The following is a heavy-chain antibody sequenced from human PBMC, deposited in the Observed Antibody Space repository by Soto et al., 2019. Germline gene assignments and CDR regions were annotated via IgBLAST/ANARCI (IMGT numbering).Heavy chain of an antibody. D-gene: IGHD2-15*01. V-gene: IGHV1-69*01. Sequence: QVQLVQSGAEVKKPGSSVKVSCKASGGTFSRDAISWVRQAPGQGLEWMGGIMPMYGTAKYVQKFQGRLPIPGDEVPTTGYRDLRSLGFDDTVVDYWARGVVVVAASQLGWFDPWGQGTLVTVSS. CDR1: GGTFSRDA. CDR3: ARGVVVVAASQLGWFDP. J-gene: IGHJ5*02. CDR2: IMPMYGTA.